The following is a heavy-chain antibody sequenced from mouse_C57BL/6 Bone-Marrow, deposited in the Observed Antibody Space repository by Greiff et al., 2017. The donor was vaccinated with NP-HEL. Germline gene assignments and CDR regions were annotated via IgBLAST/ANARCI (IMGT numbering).Heavy chain of an antibody. J-gene: IGHJ4*01. CDR3: ASPLSYDLPYYYAMDY. CDR2: ISDGGSYT. V-gene: IGHV5-4*03. D-gene: IGHD2-4*01. Sequence: EVKVVESGGGLVKPGGSLKLSCAASGFTFSSYAMSWVRQTPEKRLEWVATISDGGSYTYYPDNVKGRFTISRDNAKNNLYLQMSQLKSEDTAMYYCASPLSYDLPYYYAMDYWGQGTSVTVSS. CDR1: GFTFSSYA.